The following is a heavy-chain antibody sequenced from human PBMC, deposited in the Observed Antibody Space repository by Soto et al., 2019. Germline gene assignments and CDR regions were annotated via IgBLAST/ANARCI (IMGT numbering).Heavy chain of an antibody. CDR1: GGSISSGGYY. Sequence: PSETLSLTCTVSGGSISSGGYYWSWIRQHPGKGLEWIGYIYYSGSTYYNPSLKSRVTISVDTSKNQFSLKLSSVTAADTAVYYCARDLPPKGKYQLLPRGWFDPWGQGTLVTVSS. CDR2: IYYSGST. D-gene: IGHD2-2*01. CDR3: ARDLPPKGKYQLLPRGWFDP. J-gene: IGHJ5*02. V-gene: IGHV4-31*03.